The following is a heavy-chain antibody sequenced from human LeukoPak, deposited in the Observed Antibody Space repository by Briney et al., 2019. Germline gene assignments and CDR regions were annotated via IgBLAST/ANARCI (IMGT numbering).Heavy chain of an antibody. V-gene: IGHV4-39*07. J-gene: IGHJ4*02. CDR3: ARGRQVAGHSLDY. Sequence: SETLSLTCTVSGGSISSSSYYWGWIRQPPGKGLEWIGSIYYSGSTYYNPSLKSRVTISVDTSKNQFSLKLSSVTAADTAVYYCARGRQVAGHSLDYWGQGTLVTVSS. CDR2: IYYSGST. D-gene: IGHD6-19*01. CDR1: GGSISSSSYY.